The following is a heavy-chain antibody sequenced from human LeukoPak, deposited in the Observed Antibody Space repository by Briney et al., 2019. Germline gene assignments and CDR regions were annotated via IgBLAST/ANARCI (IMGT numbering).Heavy chain of an antibody. CDR3: AKDFWSGYYPNY. J-gene: IGHJ4*02. CDR2: SGSGGST. D-gene: IGHD3-3*01. V-gene: IGHV3-23*01. CDR1: GFTFSSYA. Sequence: GGSLRLSCAASGFTFSSYAMSWVRQAPGKGLEWVSGSGSGGSTYYADSVKGRFTISRDNSKNTLYSQMNSLRAEDTAVYYCAKDFWSGYYPNYWGQGTLVTVSS.